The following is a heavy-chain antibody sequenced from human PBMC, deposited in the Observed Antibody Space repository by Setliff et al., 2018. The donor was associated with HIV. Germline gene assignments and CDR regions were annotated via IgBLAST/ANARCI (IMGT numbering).Heavy chain of an antibody. Sequence: GGSLRLSCAASGFTFSSYSMNWVRQAPGKGLEWVSYISSSSTIYYADSVKGRFTISRDNAKNSLYLQVNSLRAEDTAVYYCARDAYGGVDYWGQGTLVTVSS. CDR2: ISSSSTI. V-gene: IGHV3-48*01. CDR3: ARDAYGGVDY. CDR1: GFTFSSYS. J-gene: IGHJ4*02. D-gene: IGHD2-8*01.